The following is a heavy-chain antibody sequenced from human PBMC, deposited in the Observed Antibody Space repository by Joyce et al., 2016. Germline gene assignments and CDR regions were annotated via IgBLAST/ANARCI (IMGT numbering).Heavy chain of an antibody. CDR3: ARALGRGYYFDY. CDR1: GGSVRRGGYY. D-gene: IGHD5-24*01. J-gene: IGHJ4*02. Sequence: QVQLQESGPGLVKPSQTLSLTCTVSGGSVRRGGYYWSWIRQHPGRGLEWIGYIYHRGSADYAPSLESRVTMSVDTSRNQFSLNLTSVSVADTAVYYCARALGRGYYFDYWGQGTLITVSS. V-gene: IGHV4-31*03. CDR2: IYHRGSA.